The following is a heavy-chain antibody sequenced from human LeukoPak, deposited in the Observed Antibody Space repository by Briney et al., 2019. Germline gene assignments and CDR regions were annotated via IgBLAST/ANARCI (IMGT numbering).Heavy chain of an antibody. CDR3: ARGGYSGYYYFDY. D-gene: IGHD5-12*01. Sequence: ASVKVSCTSSAYTFTTYGITLERQPPGQGLELMGWISAYNGNTNYAQKVQGRVTMTRDTSTSTAYMELRSLRSDDTAVYYCARGGYSGYYYFDYWGQGTLVTVSS. J-gene: IGHJ4*02. V-gene: IGHV1-18*01. CDR2: ISAYNGNT. CDR1: AYTFTTYG.